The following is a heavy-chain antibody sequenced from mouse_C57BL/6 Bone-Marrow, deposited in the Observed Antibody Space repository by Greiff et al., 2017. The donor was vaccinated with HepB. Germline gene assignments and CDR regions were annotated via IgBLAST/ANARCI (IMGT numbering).Heavy chain of an antibody. J-gene: IGHJ4*01. V-gene: IGHV7-3*01. D-gene: IGHD2-3*01. CDR1: GFTFTDYY. CDR3: ARYSGDDGYYLSLYYAMDY. CDR2: IRNKANGYTT. Sequence: EVKVVESGGGLVQPGGSLSLSCAASGFTFTDYYMSWVRQPPGKALEWLGFIRNKANGYTTEYSASVKGRFTISRDNSQSILYLQMNALRAEDSATYYCARYSGDDGYYLSLYYAMDYWGQGTSVTVSS.